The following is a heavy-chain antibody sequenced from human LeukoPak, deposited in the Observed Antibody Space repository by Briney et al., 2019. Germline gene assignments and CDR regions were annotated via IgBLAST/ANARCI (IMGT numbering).Heavy chain of an antibody. D-gene: IGHD2-21*01. V-gene: IGHV3-23*01. CDR1: GFTFSSYA. J-gene: IGHJ4*02. CDR2: ISGSGGSS. CDR3: AKVVYGSDY. Sequence: GGSLRLSCAAAGFTFSSYAMSWVRQAPGKGLEWVSSISGSGGSSYYADSVKGRFTISRDNSKNTLYLQMNSLRAEDTAVYYCAKVVYGSDYWGQGSLVTVSS.